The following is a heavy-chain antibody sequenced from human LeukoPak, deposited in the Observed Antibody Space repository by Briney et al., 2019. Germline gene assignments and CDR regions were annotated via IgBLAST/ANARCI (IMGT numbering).Heavy chain of an antibody. CDR1: GGTFSSYA. J-gene: IGHJ4*02. CDR3: ARDEAYYYDSSGTLGY. D-gene: IGHD3-22*01. CDR2: IIPIFGTA. Sequence: ASVKVSCKASGGTFSSYAISWVRQAPGQGLEWMGGIIPIFGTANYAQKFQGRVTITADESTSTAYMELSSLRSEDTAVYYCARDEAYYYDSSGTLGYWGQGTLVTVSS. V-gene: IGHV1-69*01.